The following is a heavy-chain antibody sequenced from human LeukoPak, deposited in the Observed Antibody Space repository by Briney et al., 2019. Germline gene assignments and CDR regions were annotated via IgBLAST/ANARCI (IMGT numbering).Heavy chain of an antibody. CDR1: GFAFSSHW. J-gene: IGHJ6*02. V-gene: IGHV3-7*01. Sequence: GESLRLSCAASGFAFSSHWMTWVRQAPGKGLEWVANINREGSDKNYVDSVKGRFTISRDNAKNSLYLQVNSLRVEDTAVYYCARDGVPGGRDVWGQGTTVTVS. CDR2: INREGSDK. D-gene: IGHD3-16*01. CDR3: ARDGVPGGRDV.